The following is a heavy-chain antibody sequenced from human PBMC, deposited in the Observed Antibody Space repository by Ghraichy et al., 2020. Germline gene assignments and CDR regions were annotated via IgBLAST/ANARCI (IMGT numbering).Heavy chain of an antibody. Sequence: SETLSLTCTVSGGSVSSGSYYWSWIRQPPGKGLEWIGYIYYSGSTNYNPSLKSRVTISVDTSKNQFSLKLSSVTAADTAVYYCASYLSGSYLAPKYYFDYWGQGTLDTVSS. J-gene: IGHJ4*02. V-gene: IGHV4-61*01. CDR3: ASYLSGSYLAPKYYFDY. CDR2: IYYSGST. CDR1: GGSVSSGSYY. D-gene: IGHD1-26*01.